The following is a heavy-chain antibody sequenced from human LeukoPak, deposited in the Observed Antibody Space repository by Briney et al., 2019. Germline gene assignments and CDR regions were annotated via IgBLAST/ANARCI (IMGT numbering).Heavy chain of an antibody. Sequence: SETLSLTCTVSGGSISSSSYYWGWIRQPPGKGLEWIGSIYYSGSPYYNPSLKSRVTISVDTSKNQFSLKLSSVTAADTAVYYCARVAYNWNDLFNYWGQGTLVTVSS. CDR2: IYYSGSP. J-gene: IGHJ4*02. V-gene: IGHV4-39*07. CDR1: GGSISSSSYY. D-gene: IGHD1-20*01. CDR3: ARVAYNWNDLFNY.